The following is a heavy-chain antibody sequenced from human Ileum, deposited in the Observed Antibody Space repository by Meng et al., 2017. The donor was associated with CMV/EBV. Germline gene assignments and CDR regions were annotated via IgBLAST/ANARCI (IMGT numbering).Heavy chain of an antibody. Sequence: QLQPQEAGPGLVKPLVSLSLTCSVAGGSITTNKYYCGWIRQPPGKGLEWIGSIFYSGSTYYKPSLKSRVTISRDTSKNQFSLKLTSVTAADTAVYFCARDLVGFLERFDPWGQGTLVTVSS. V-gene: IGHV4-39*07. CDR2: IFYSGST. CDR3: ARDLVGFLERFDP. J-gene: IGHJ5*02. D-gene: IGHD3-3*01. CDR1: GGSITTNKYY.